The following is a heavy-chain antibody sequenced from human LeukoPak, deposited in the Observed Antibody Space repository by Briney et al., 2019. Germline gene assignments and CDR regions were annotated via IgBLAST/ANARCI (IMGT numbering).Heavy chain of an antibody. CDR3: ARSNDWGNWFDP. J-gene: IGHJ5*02. Sequence: SETLSLTCTVSGGSISSYYWSWIRQPPGKGLEWIGFVYYTGNTNYSPSLESRVTLSVDTSMNQFSLKLRSVTAADTAVYCCARSNDWGNWFDPWGQGTLVTVSS. CDR1: GGSISSYY. D-gene: IGHD3-9*01. CDR2: VYYTGNT. V-gene: IGHV4-59*01.